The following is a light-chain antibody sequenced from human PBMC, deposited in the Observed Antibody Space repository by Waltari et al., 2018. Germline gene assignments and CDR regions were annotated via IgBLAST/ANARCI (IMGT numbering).Light chain of an antibody. J-gene: IGLJ3*02. CDR3: ASWDDSLNGHWV. CDR1: SSNLGNNV. V-gene: IGLV1-44*01. CDR2: MNE. Sequence: QSVLTQPPSASGTPGQRVTISCSGTSSNLGNNVVNWYQQVPGTAPKLLIYMNERRPSGVPDRFAASNSGTSASLAISGLQSEDEAEYYCASWDDSLNGHWVFGGGTMVTVL.